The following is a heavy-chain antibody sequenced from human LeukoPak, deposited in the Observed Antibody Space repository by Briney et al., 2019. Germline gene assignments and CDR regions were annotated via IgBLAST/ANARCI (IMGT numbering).Heavy chain of an antibody. D-gene: IGHD6-19*01. J-gene: IGHJ3*02. V-gene: IGHV3-21*01. CDR1: GFTFSSYS. CDR2: ISSSSSYI. CDR3: ARAAPSSGWTDAFDI. Sequence: GGSLRLSCEASGFTFSSYSMNWVRQAPGKGLEWVSSISSSSSYIYYADSVKGRFTISRDNAKNSLYLQMNSLRAEDTAVYYCARAAPSSGWTDAFDIWGQGTMVTVSS.